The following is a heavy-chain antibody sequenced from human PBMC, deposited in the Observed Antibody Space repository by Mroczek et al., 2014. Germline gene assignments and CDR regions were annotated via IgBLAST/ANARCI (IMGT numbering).Heavy chain of an antibody. D-gene: IGHD6-13*01. V-gene: IGHV4-39*01. CDR2: IYYSGST. CDR1: GGSISSSSYY. Sequence: QVQLQESGPGLVKPSETLSLTCTVSGGSISSSSYYWGWIRQPPGKGLEWIGSIYYSGSTYYNPSLKSRVTISVDTSKNQFSLKLSSVTAADTAVYYCARAIAAAGDFDYWGQGTLVTVSS. CDR3: ARAIAAAGDFDY. J-gene: IGHJ4*02.